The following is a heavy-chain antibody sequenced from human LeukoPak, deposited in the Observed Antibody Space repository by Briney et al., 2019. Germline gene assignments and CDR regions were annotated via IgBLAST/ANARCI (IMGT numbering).Heavy chain of an antibody. CDR2: IVVGSGNT. D-gene: IGHD6-13*01. Sequence: GTSVKVSCKASGFTFTSSAMQWVRQARGQRLEWIGWIVVGSGNTNYAQKFQERVTITRDMSTSTAYMELSSLRSEDTAVYYCAADAQYSSSWDYYYYGMDVWGQGTTVTVSS. CDR3: AADAQYSSSWDYYYYGMDV. CDR1: GFTFTSSA. J-gene: IGHJ6*02. V-gene: IGHV1-58*02.